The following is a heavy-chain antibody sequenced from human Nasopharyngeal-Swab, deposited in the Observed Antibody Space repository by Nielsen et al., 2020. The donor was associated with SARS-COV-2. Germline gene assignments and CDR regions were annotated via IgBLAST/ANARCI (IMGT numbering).Heavy chain of an antibody. CDR3: ARAQRGLAATIFYDYMDV. V-gene: IGHV4-4*02. CDR2: IYYGGNT. D-gene: IGHD1-26*01. J-gene: IGHJ6*03. CDR1: GGSIRSSNW. Sequence: SETLSLTCDVSGGSIRSSNWWTWVRQPPGKGLEWIGEIYYGGNTNYNPSLTSRVSISVDKSKNQFSLELTSVTATDTAVYYCARAQRGLAATIFYDYMDVWGKGTTVTVSS.